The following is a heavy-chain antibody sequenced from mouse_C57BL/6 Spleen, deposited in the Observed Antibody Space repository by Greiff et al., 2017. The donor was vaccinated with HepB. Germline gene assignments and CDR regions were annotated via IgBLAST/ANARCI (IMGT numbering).Heavy chain of an antibody. D-gene: IGHD1-1*01. CDR3: ARGFITTVVAGD. Sequence: QVQLKQSGAELVKPGASVKISCKASGYAFSSYWMNWVKQRPGKGLEWIGQIYPGDGDTNYNGKFKGKATLTADKSSSTAYMQLSSLTSEDSAVYFCARGFITTVVAGDWGQGTTLTVSS. V-gene: IGHV1-80*01. CDR1: GYAFSSYW. CDR2: IYPGDGDT. J-gene: IGHJ2*01.